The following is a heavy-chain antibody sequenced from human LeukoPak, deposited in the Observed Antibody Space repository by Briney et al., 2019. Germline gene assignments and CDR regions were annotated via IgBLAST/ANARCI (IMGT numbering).Heavy chain of an antibody. CDR3: ARATTAFDY. Sequence: PGGSLRLPCAASGFTFSNYWMTWVRQAPGKGLEWVANIKQDRSEKYYVDSVKGRFTISRDNAKNSLSVQMNSLRAEDTAVYYCARATTAFDYWGQGTLVTV. J-gene: IGHJ4*02. V-gene: IGHV3-7*04. CDR2: IKQDRSEK. D-gene: IGHD5-12*01. CDR1: GFTFSNYW.